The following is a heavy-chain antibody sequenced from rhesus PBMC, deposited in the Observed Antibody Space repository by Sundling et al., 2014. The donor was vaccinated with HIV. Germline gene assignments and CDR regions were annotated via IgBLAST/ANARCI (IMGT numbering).Heavy chain of an antibody. V-gene: IGHV1-138*01. CDR1: GYTFIDYS. J-gene: IGHJ4*01. CDR2: INPETGGT. Sequence: QVQLVQSGAEVKKPGSSVKVSCKASGYTFIDYSIHWVRQAPEEGLEWMGQINPETGGTNYAQKFQGRVTMTRDTSTSTAYMDLSRLRSEDTAVYFCARKEWVEYCSGGVCYGDHYFDFWGQGVLVTVSS. D-gene: IGHD2-8*01. CDR3: ARKEWVEYCSGGVCYGDHYFDF.